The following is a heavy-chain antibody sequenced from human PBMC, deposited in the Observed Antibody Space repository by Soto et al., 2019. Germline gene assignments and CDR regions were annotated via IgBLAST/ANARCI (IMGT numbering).Heavy chain of an antibody. V-gene: IGHV1-69*01. CDR1: GGTFSTYA. J-gene: IGHJ4*02. Sequence: QVKRVQSGAEVKKPGSSVKFSCKASGGTFSTYAITWVRQAPGQGLEWLGGIIPIFGTSDYARKFHGRVTITAAESTRTVFIELSSLTSEDTAVYYCARGMGAYYFDYWGQGTLVPVSS. D-gene: IGHD1-26*01. CDR2: IIPIFGTS. CDR3: ARGMGAYYFDY.